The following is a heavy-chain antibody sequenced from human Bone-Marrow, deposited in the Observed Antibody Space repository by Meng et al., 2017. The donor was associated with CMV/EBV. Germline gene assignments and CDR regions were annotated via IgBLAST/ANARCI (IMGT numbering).Heavy chain of an antibody. Sequence: GESLKISCAASGFTFSSYGMHWVRQAPGKGLEWVAVIWYDGSNKYYADSVNGRFTISRDNSKNTLYLPMNSLRAEDTAVYYCARDKRRIDYWGQGTRVTVSS. CDR3: ARDKRRIDY. V-gene: IGHV3-33*01. CDR1: GFTFSSYG. CDR2: IWYDGSNK. J-gene: IGHJ4*02.